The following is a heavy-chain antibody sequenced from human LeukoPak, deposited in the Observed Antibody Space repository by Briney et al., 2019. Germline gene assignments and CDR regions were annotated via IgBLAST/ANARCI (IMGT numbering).Heavy chain of an antibody. V-gene: IGHV3-30*03. J-gene: IGHJ4*02. Sequence: QSGGSLRLSCVASGFTFSNHGMHWVRQAPGKGLEWVAVIAGDGGAKFYADSVKGRFTLFRDNPKNTLYLRVNDLSAEDTAVYYCAREATWGQWYFDLWGQGTPVTVSS. CDR1: GFTFSNHG. D-gene: IGHD6-19*01. CDR3: AREATWGQWYFDL. CDR2: IAGDGGAK.